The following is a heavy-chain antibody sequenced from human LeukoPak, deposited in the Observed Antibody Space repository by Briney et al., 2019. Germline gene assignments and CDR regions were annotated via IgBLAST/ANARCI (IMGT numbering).Heavy chain of an antibody. Sequence: GASVKVSCKASGYTFTDYYMHWVRQAPGQGLEWMGWVNLSSGGTNYAQMFQGRVTMTRDTSISTAYMELSRLRSDDTAVYYCARAHYYGSGSYYIGVPDDWGQGTLVTVSS. CDR3: ARAHYYGSGSYYIGVPDD. V-gene: IGHV1-2*02. CDR1: GYTFTDYY. D-gene: IGHD3-10*01. J-gene: IGHJ4*02. CDR2: VNLSSGGT.